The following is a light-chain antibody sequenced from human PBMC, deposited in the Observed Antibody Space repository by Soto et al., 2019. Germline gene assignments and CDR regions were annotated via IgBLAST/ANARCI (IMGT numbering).Light chain of an antibody. Sequence: IVMRQSPATLSVSPGERATLSCRACQNIHTNLAWYQQKPGQAPRLLFYGASTRATGIPSRFSGSGSGTDFTLTISSLEPEDFEVYYCQQRSNWPHTFGQGTRLEIK. V-gene: IGKV3-15*01. CDR1: QNIHTN. J-gene: IGKJ5*01. CDR3: QQRSNWPHT. CDR2: GAS.